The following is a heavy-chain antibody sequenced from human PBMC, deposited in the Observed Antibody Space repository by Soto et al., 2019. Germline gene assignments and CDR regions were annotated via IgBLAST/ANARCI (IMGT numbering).Heavy chain of an antibody. V-gene: IGHV4-4*07. CDR2: IYTSGST. D-gene: IGHD2-15*01. J-gene: IGHJ6*02. CDR1: GGSISSYY. Sequence: QVQLQESGPGLVKPSETLSLTCTVSGGSISSYYWSWIRQPAGKGLEWIGRIYTSGSTNYNPSLKSRVTMSVDTSKNQFSLKLSSVTAADTAVYYCARGDRSGGSCSSNYYYGMDVWGQGTTVTVSS. CDR3: ARGDRSGGSCSSNYYYGMDV.